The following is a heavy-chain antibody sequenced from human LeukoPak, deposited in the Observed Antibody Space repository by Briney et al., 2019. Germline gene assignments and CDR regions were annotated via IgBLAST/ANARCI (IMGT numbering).Heavy chain of an antibody. J-gene: IGHJ4*02. CDR2: INSDGSSK. CDR3: ARDRGATIVDY. CDR1: GFTFSSYW. Sequence: GGSLRLSCAASGFTFSSYWMQWVRQAPGKGRVWVSGINSDGSSKNYADAVKGRFTISRDNANNTLYLQLNSLRADDTAVYYCARDRGATIVDYWGQGALVTVSS. V-gene: IGHV3-74*01. D-gene: IGHD5-12*01.